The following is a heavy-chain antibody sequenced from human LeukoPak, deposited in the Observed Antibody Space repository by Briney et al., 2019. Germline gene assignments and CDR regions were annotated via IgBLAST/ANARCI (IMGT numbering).Heavy chain of an antibody. CDR1: GYSFTSYW. J-gene: IGHJ4*02. CDR3: ARSVPYIAAAGTNFDY. D-gene: IGHD6-13*01. Sequence: GESLQISCKGSGYSFTSYWIGWVRQMPGKGLEWMGIIYPGDSDTRYSPSFQGQVTISADKSISTAYLQWSSLKASDTAMYYCARSVPYIAAAGTNFDYWGQGTLVTVSS. CDR2: IYPGDSDT. V-gene: IGHV5-51*01.